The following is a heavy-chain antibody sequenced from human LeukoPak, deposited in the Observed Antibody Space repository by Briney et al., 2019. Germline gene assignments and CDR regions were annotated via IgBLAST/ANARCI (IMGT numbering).Heavy chain of an antibody. Sequence: ASVKVSCKASGYTFTGYYMHWVRQAPGQGLEWMGWINPNSGGTNYAQKFQGRVTMTRDTSISTAYMELSSLRSEDTAVYYCARGPRITLIRGGQWYYYMDAWGKGTTVTISS. V-gene: IGHV1-2*02. CDR2: INPNSGGT. D-gene: IGHD3-10*01. CDR1: GYTFTGYY. CDR3: ARGPRITLIRGGQWYYYMDA. J-gene: IGHJ6*03.